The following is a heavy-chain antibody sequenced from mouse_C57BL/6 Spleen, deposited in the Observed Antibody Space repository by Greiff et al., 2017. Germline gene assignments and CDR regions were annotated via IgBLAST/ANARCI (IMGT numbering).Heavy chain of an antibody. Sequence: VQGVESGAELARPGASVKLSCKASGYTFTSYGISWVKQRTGQGLEWIGEIYPRSGNTYYNEKFKGKATLTADKSSSTAYMELRSLTSEDSAVYFCARSTTVRDYFDYWGQGTTLTVSS. CDR3: ARSTTVRDYFDY. CDR2: IYPRSGNT. V-gene: IGHV1-81*01. J-gene: IGHJ2*01. CDR1: GYTFTSYG. D-gene: IGHD1-1*01.